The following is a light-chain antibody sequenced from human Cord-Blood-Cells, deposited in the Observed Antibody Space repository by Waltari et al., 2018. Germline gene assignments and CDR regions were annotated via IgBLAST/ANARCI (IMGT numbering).Light chain of an antibody. CDR1: SSDVGGYNY. V-gene: IGLV2-14*01. J-gene: IGLJ3*02. CDR3: SSYTSSSTWV. CDR2: DVR. Sequence: QSALTQPASVSGSPGQSITISCTGTSSDVGGYNYVSWYQRHPGKAPNLMIYDVRHRPSGVSWRFSGSKSGNSASLTISWLQAEDEADYYCSSYTSSSTWVFGGGTKLTVL.